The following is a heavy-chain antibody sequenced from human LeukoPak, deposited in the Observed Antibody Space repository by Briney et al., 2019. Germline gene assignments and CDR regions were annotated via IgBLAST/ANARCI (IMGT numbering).Heavy chain of an antibody. J-gene: IGHJ4*02. Sequence: GGSLRLSCAASGFTFSSYDMNWVRRAPGEGLEWVSYISSSGSTIYYADSVEGRFTISKDNAKNSLYLQMNSLRAEETAVYYCARGWIQLWPYYFDYWGQGTLVTVSS. V-gene: IGHV3-48*03. CDR1: GFTFSSYD. CDR2: ISSSGSTI. D-gene: IGHD5-18*01. CDR3: ARGWIQLWPYYFDY.